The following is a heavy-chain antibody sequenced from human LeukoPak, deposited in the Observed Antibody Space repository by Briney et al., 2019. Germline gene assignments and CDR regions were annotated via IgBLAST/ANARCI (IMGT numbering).Heavy chain of an antibody. Sequence: PETLSLTCTVSGGYIITSGHYWGWIRQPPGKGLEWIGSIYYTGVTSTNPFFRSRMSISVDTSKNQFSLNLTSVTAADAAVYYCARERSSSGGHSWFDPWGQGTLVTVSS. CDR2: IYYTGVT. V-gene: IGHV4-39*07. D-gene: IGHD4-23*01. CDR3: ARERSSSGGHSWFDP. J-gene: IGHJ5*02. CDR1: GGYIITSGHY.